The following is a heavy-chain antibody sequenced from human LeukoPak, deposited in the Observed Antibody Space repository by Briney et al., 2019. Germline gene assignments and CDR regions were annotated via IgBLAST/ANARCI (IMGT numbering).Heavy chain of an antibody. CDR1: GFTFSSYA. J-gene: IGHJ5*02. CDR2: ISYDGSNK. CDR3: ASERWNWFGP. V-gene: IGHV3-30-3*01. Sequence: GGSLRLSCAASGFTFSSYAMHWVRQAPGKGLEWVAVISYDGSNKYYADSAKGRFTISRDNSKNTLYLQMNSLRAEGTAVYYCASERWNWFGPWGQGTLVTVSS.